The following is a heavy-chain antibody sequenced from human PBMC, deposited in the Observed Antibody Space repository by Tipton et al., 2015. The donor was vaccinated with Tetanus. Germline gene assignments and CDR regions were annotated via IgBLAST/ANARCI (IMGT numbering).Heavy chain of an antibody. CDR2: IYYTGST. CDR3: ARERIEAFYYHGLDV. J-gene: IGHJ6*02. V-gene: IGHV4-39*07. Sequence: TLSLTCTVSGASSTSGDYYWAWIRQPPGKGPEWIGSIYYTGSTYYNPSLKSRVTISEDTSKNQFSLKLSSVTAADTAIYYCARERIEAFYYHGLDVWGPGTTVTVSS. CDR1: GASSTSGDYY.